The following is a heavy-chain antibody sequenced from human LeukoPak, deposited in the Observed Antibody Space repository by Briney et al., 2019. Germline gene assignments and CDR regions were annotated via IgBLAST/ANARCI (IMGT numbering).Heavy chain of an antibody. D-gene: IGHD3-3*01. CDR3: ARCTTYYDFWSGPTLDYFDY. J-gene: IGHJ4*02. V-gene: IGHV3-30-3*01. CDR2: ISYDGSNK. Sequence: GGSLRLSCAASGFTFSSYAMHWVRQAPGKGLEWVAVISYDGSNKYYADSVKGRFTISRDNSKNTLYLQMNSLRAEDTAVYYCARCTTYYDFWSGPTLDYFDYWGQGTLVTVSS. CDR1: GFTFSSYA.